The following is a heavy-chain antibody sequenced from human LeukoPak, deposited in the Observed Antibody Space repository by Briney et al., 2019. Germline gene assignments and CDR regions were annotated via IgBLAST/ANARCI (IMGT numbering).Heavy chain of an antibody. CDR2: INPESGGT. J-gene: IGHJ4*02. CDR1: GYTFTDYY. D-gene: IGHD5-18*01. CDR3: ARDRSRRYSYGLESLY. V-gene: IGHV1-2*02. Sequence: GASVKVSCKTSGYTFTDYYIHWARQAPGQELEWMGWINPESGGTSYAQHFQGRVTMTRDTSISTAYMDLSRLKSDDTAVYYCARDRSRRYSYGLESLYWGQGTLVTVSS.